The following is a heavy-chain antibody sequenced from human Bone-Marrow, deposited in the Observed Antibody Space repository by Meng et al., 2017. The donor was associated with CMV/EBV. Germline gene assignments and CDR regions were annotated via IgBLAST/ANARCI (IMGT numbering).Heavy chain of an antibody. CDR3: ARSLPTSGMDV. Sequence: GSLRLSCAVYGGTFSGYYWNWIRQPAGKGLEWIGEINESGNTNYNPSLKSRVTTSVDTSKNQFSLRLTSVTAADTAVYFCARSLPTSGMDVWGQGTTVTGSS. J-gene: IGHJ6*01. CDR1: GGTFSGYY. CDR2: INESGNT. V-gene: IGHV4-34*01.